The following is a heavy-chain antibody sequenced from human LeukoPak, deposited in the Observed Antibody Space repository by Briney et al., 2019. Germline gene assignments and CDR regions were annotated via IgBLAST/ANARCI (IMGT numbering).Heavy chain of an antibody. V-gene: IGHV4-4*07. Sequence: SQTLSLTCTVPRRPLSSYYWTWLRHPARNGLDCIARVFNTGTTNYHPPLTSRLTMSLDTSKSQFSLSLSSVTAADTAIYWCAKSGDFYFGMDIWGQGTTVTVSS. CDR1: RRPLSSYY. CDR2: VFNTGTT. D-gene: IGHD2-15*01. J-gene: IGHJ6*02. CDR3: AKSGDFYFGMDI.